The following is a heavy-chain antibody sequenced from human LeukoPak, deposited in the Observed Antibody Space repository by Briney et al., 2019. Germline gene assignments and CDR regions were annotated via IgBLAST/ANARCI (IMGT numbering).Heavy chain of an antibody. CDR2: ISGSGGST. J-gene: IGHJ2*01. D-gene: IGHD3-22*01. Sequence: GGSLRLSCAASGFTFSSYAMSWVRQAPGKGLEWVSAISGSGGSTYYADSVKGRFTISRDNSKNTLYLQMNSLRAEDTAVYYCAKDSSPYYYDSSGYYPYWYFDLRGRGTLVTVSS. CDR3: AKDSSPYYYDSSGYYPYWYFDL. V-gene: IGHV3-23*01. CDR1: GFTFSSYA.